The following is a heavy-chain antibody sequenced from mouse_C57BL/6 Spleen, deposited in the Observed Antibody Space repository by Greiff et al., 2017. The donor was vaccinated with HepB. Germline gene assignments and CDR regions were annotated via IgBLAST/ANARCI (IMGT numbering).Heavy chain of an antibody. CDR2: IDPSDSDT. CDR1: GYTFTSYW. V-gene: IGHV1-52*01. J-gene: IGHJ2*01. CDR3: ARSPDY. Sequence: QVQLKQPGAELVRPGSSVKLSCKASGYTFTSYWMHWVKQRPIQGLEWIGNIDPSDSDTHYNQKFKDKATLTVDKSSSTAYMQLSSLTSEDSAVYYCARSPDYWGQGTTLTVSS.